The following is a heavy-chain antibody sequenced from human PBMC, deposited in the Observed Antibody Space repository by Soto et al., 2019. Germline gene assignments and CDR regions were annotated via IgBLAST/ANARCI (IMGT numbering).Heavy chain of an antibody. Sequence: QVQLVESGGGVVQPGRSLRLSCAASGFTFSSYAMHWVRQAPGKGLEWVAVISYDGSNKYYADSVKGRFTISRDNSKNTXSLQMNSLRAEDTAVYYCARGDAIQLWTGTYYGMDVWGQGTTVTVSS. D-gene: IGHD5-18*01. CDR3: ARGDAIQLWTGTYYGMDV. CDR1: GFTFSSYA. V-gene: IGHV3-30-3*01. CDR2: ISYDGSNK. J-gene: IGHJ6*02.